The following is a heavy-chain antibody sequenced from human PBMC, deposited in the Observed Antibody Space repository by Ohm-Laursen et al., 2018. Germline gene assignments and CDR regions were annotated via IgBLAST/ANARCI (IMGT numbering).Heavy chain of an antibody. V-gene: IGHV1-18*01. J-gene: IGHJ3*02. CDR1: GYTFTSYG. D-gene: IGHD1-26*01. CDR2: ISAYNGNT. Sequence: GASVKVSCNASGYTFTSYGISWVRQAPGQGLEWMGWISAYNGNTNYAQKLQGRVTMTTDTSTSTAYMELGSLRSDDTAVYYCAFNSGNYGLAFDIWGQGTMVTVSS. CDR3: AFNSGNYGLAFDI.